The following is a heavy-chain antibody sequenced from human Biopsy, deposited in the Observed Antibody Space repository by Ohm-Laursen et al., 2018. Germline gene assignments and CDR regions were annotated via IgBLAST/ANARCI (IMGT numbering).Heavy chain of an antibody. Sequence: GTLSLTCAASGFTFSQYWMTWVRQSPGKGLEWVANINKDGSVTNYLDSVKGRFAVSRDNAKNSAYLQMNSLRTEDTAIYYCARDSGGGDSINGWYDALDLWGRGTTVTVSS. D-gene: IGHD2-8*01. CDR1: GFTFSQYW. J-gene: IGHJ3*01. V-gene: IGHV3-7*01. CDR2: INKDGSVT. CDR3: ARDSGGGDSINGWYDALDL.